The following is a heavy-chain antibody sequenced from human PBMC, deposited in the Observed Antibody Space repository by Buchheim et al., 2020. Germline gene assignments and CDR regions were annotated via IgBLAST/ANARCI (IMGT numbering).Heavy chain of an antibody. V-gene: IGHV3-23*01. CDR1: GFTFSSYA. CDR2: ISNSGGNT. Sequence: EVHLLESGGGLVQPGGSLRLSCVASGFTFSSYAVSWVRQAPGKGLEWVSGISNSGGNTYYADSVKGRFTISRDNSKITLYLQMDSLRADDTAVFYCVKHHYDYLYAAGHYWGQGTL. D-gene: IGHD3-16*01. CDR3: VKHHYDYLYAAGHY. J-gene: IGHJ4*02.